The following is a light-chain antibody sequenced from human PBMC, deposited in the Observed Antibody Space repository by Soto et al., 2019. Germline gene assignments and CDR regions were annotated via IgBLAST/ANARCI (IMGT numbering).Light chain of an antibody. J-gene: IGLJ2*01. V-gene: IGLV2-14*01. CDR2: EVS. Sequence: QSALTQPASVSGSPGQSITISCTGPSSDIGTYTYVSWFQHHPGKAPKLIIFEVSNRPSGISDRFSGFKSANTAYLTISGVQPEDEADYHCSSYTTIKTVVFGGGTKVTVL. CDR3: SSYTTIKTVV. CDR1: SSDIGTYTY.